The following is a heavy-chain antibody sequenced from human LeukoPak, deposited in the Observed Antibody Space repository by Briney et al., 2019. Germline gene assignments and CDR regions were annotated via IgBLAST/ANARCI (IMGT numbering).Heavy chain of an antibody. D-gene: IGHD6-19*01. Sequence: SETLSLTCTVSGGSINSGSYHWSWIRQPAGKGLEWIGRIYTSGSTNYNPSLKSRVTISLDTSRNQFSLKLSSVTAADTAVYYCARVAVAGLDYWGQGTLVTVSS. V-gene: IGHV4-61*02. CDR3: ARVAVAGLDY. CDR2: IYTSGST. CDR1: GGSINSGSYH. J-gene: IGHJ4*02.